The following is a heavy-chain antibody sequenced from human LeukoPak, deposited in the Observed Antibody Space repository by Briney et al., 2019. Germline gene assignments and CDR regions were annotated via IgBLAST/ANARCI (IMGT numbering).Heavy chain of an antibody. CDR3: ARERGSYQIYYYYYMDV. CDR1: GYTFTSYY. J-gene: IGHJ6*03. Sequence: GASVKVSCKASGYTFTSYYMHWVRQAPGQGLEWMGIINPSGGSTSYAQKFQGRVTMTRDMSTSTAYMELRSLRSDDTAVYYCARERGSYQIYYYYYMDVWGKGTTVTVSS. CDR2: INPSGGST. V-gene: IGHV1-46*01. D-gene: IGHD1-26*01.